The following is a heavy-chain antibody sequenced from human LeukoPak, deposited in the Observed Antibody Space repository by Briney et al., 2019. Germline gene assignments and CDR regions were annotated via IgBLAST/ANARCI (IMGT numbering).Heavy chain of an antibody. D-gene: IGHD3-10*01. J-gene: IGHJ4*02. CDR1: GFTFSSYA. V-gene: IGHV3-23*01. CDR3: AKEGSTMVRGVIIKYYFDY. CDR2: ISGSGGST. Sequence: GGSLRLSCAASGFTFSSYAMSWVRQAPGKGLEWVSAISGSGGSTYYADSVKGRFTISRDNSKNTLYLQMNSLRAEDTAVYYCAKEGSTMVRGVIIKYYFDYWGQGTLVTVSS.